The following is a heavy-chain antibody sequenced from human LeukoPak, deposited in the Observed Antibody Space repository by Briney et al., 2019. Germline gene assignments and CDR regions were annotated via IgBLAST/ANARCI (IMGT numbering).Heavy chain of an antibody. Sequence: ASVKVSCKASGGTFSSCAISWVRQASGQGLEWMGGIIPIFGTANYAQKFQGRVTITTDESTSTAYMEPSSLRSEDTAVYYCARGSYYYDSSGPRYYFDYWGQGTLVTVSS. CDR3: ARGSYYYDSSGPRYYFDY. V-gene: IGHV1-69*05. D-gene: IGHD3-22*01. CDR2: IIPIFGTA. CDR1: GGTFSSCA. J-gene: IGHJ4*02.